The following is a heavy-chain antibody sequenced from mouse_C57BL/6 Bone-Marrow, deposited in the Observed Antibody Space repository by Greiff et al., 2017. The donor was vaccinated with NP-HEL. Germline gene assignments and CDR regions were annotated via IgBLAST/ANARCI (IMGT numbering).Heavy chain of an antibody. D-gene: IGHD1-1*01. V-gene: IGHV1-31*01. CDR2: TYSYNGVS. CDR1: GYSVTGHY. CDR3: ARRGDYYGSSYWYFDV. Sequence: EVQLQEPGSEPVMSGVSVKISCKASGYSVTGHYLHWVKESHGNILDWIGYTYSYNGVSSYNQKFKGKVTLTVDKSSSTGYMELRSLTAEDSAVYCCARRGDYYGSSYWYFDVWGTGTTVTVSS. J-gene: IGHJ1*03.